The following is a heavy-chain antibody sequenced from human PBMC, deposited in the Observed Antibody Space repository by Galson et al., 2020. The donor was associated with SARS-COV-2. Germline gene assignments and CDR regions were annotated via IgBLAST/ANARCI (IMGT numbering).Heavy chain of an antibody. J-gene: IGHJ4*02. D-gene: IGHD6-19*01. Sequence: GGSLRLSCAASGFTFSSHAIHWVRQAPGKGLEWVAQIFYDGSDKYYGDSVKGRFTISRDSSKNMVYLQRNNLEVDDTAVYYCARDCQRGSGWAFDDWGQGTLVAVSS. CDR1: GFTFSSHA. V-gene: IGHV3-33*01. CDR2: IFYDGSDK. CDR3: ARDCQRGSGWAFDD.